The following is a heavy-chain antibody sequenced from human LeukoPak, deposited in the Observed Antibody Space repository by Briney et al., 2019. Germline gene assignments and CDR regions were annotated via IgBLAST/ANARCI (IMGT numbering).Heavy chain of an antibody. J-gene: IGHJ4*02. D-gene: IGHD5-12*01. V-gene: IGHV4-59*01. CDR3: VASYGGYVLDY. Sequence: SETLSLTCSVSGGSIGSYLWNWIRQPSGKGLEWIGIVFNNGGTKHNPSLKSRVAISVDTSKNQFALKLSSVTAADTAVYYCVASYGGYVLDYWGQGALVIVSS. CDR1: GGSIGSYL. CDR2: VFNNGGT.